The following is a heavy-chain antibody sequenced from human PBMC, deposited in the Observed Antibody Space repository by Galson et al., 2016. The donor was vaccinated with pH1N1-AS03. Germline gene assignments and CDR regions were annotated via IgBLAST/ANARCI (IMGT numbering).Heavy chain of an antibody. J-gene: IGHJ4*02. Sequence: SVKVSCKASGGTFGNYAISWMRQAPGQGLEWMGGIVPFSVTTDYAQKLQGRISITADESTSTAYMELSSLTSEDTAVYYCARDRYHGLPGDYYESAYWGQGILVTVSS. CDR3: ARDRYHGLPGDYYESAY. CDR2: IVPFSVTT. V-gene: IGHV1-69*13. D-gene: IGHD3-22*01. CDR1: GGTFGNYA.